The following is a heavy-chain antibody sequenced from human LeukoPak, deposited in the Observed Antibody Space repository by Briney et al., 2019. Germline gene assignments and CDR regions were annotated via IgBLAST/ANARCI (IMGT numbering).Heavy chain of an antibody. V-gene: IGHV3-7*03. J-gene: IGHJ4*02. Sequence: GRSLRLSCAASGFTFSNYWMSWVRQAPGKGLEWVANIKFDGSDKFYVDSVKGRFTISRDNAKNLLYLQMNSLRAEDTAVYYCARAHDWLFDYWGQGTLVTVSS. CDR2: IKFDGSDK. CDR1: GFTFSNYW. D-gene: IGHD3-9*01. CDR3: ARAHDWLFDY.